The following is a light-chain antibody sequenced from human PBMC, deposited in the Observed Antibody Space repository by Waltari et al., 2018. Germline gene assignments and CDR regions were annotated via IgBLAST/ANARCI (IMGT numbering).Light chain of an antibody. Sequence: QSVSTQPPSASGTPGQRVIISCSGSPSNIGKNPVNWYKQLPGSAPKVLIYNDNERPGGVSDRFSVSKSGPSASLAISGLQSDDEADYYCAARDDRLNVWLFGGGTRVTVL. CDR2: NDN. CDR3: AARDDRLNVWL. CDR1: PSNIGKNP. J-gene: IGLJ3*02. V-gene: IGLV1-44*01.